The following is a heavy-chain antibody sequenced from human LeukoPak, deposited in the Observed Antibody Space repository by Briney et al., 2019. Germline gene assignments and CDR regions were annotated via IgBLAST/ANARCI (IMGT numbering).Heavy chain of an antibody. V-gene: IGHV4-34*01. CDR1: GGSFSGYY. Sequence: SETLSLTCAVYGGSFSGYYWSWIRQPPGKGLEWIGEINHSGSTNYNPSLKSRVTISVDTSKNQFSLKLSSVTAADTAVYYCARGRWSIFGVVITSYYYYGMDVWGQGTTVTVSS. J-gene: IGHJ6*02. D-gene: IGHD3-3*01. CDR2: INHSGST. CDR3: ARGRWSIFGVVITSYYYYGMDV.